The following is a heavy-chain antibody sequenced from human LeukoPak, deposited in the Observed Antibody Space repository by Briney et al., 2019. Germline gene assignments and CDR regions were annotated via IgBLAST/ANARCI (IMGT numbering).Heavy chain of an antibody. V-gene: IGHV3-30*04. CDR3: ARVLRIPKKGPVVTLNRALDY. Sequence: GRSLRLSCAASGFTFSSYAMHWVRQAPGKGLEWVAVISYDGSNKYYADSVKGRFTISRDNSMNTLYLQMNSLRAEDTAVYYCARVLRIPKKGPVVTLNRALDYWGQGTLVTVSS. CDR1: GFTFSSYA. CDR2: ISYDGSNK. D-gene: IGHD4-23*01. J-gene: IGHJ4*02.